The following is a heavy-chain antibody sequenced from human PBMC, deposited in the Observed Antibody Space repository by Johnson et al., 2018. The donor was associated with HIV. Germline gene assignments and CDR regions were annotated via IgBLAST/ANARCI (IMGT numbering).Heavy chain of an antibody. J-gene: IGHJ3*02. D-gene: IGHD3-22*01. Sequence: QVQLVESGGGLVQPGGSLRLSCAASGFTFSNYAMTWVRQAPGKGLEWVAVISYDGSNKYYADSVKGRFTISRDNAKNSLYLQMNSLRAEDTAVYYCARGGRSRTYYYDSSGSEDAFDSGGQGTMVTVSS. CDR3: ARGGRSRTYYYDSSGSEDAFDS. CDR1: GFTFSNYA. V-gene: IGHV3-30-3*01. CDR2: ISYDGSNK.